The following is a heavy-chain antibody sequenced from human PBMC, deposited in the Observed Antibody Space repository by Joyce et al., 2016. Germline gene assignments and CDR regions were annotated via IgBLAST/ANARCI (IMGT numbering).Heavy chain of an antibody. CDR1: GGSISGYY. V-gene: IGHV4-39*05. CDR2: MYYSGGRT. Sequence: QLQLQESGPGLVKPSETSSLTCSVSGGSISGYYWGWIRQPPGEGLEWIGSMYYSGGRTYYNPSLKSRVTIFGDTSKNQISLRLTSVTAADTAVYYCATDLTVVTTTYYFDYWGQGTLVTVSS. D-gene: IGHD4-11*01. J-gene: IGHJ4*02. CDR3: ATDLTVVTTTYYFDY.